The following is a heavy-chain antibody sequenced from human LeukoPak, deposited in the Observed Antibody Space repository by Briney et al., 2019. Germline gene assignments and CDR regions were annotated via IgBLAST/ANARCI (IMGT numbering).Heavy chain of an antibody. D-gene: IGHD2-8*01. CDR3: ARDPGCTNGVCYPYYYYYMDV. Sequence: ASVKVSCKASGYTFTSYYMHWVRQAPGPGHEWMGWINPNSGGTTYAKKFQGRVTMTRDTSISTAYMELSRLRSDDTAVYYCARDPGCTNGVCYPYYYYYMDVWGKGTTVTVSS. CDR1: GYTFTSYY. CDR2: INPNSGGT. V-gene: IGHV1-2*02. J-gene: IGHJ6*03.